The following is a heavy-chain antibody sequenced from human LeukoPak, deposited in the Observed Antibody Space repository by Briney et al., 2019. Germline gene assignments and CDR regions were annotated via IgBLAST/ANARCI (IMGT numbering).Heavy chain of an antibody. J-gene: IGHJ3*02. CDR1: GYTFTGYY. CDR3: ARWDCSGGSCYDAFDI. Sequence: GASVKVSCKASGYTFTGYYIHWVRQAPGQGLEWMGWINPNSGGTNYVQKLQGRVTMTRDTPISTSYMELSRVRSDDTAVYYCARWDCSGGSCYDAFDIWGQGTMVTVSS. CDR2: INPNSGGT. V-gene: IGHV1-2*02. D-gene: IGHD2-15*01.